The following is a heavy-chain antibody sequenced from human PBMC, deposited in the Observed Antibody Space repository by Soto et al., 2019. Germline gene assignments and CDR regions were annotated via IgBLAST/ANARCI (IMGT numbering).Heavy chain of an antibody. V-gene: IGHV3-33*05. CDR1: GFTFSNYG. CDR3: ARAVPEDRRSSAAVDI. J-gene: IGHJ3*02. CDR2: ILIDGRSQ. Sequence: GGSLRLSCASSGFTFSNYGMDWVRQAPGKGLERVGGILIDGRSQNYAGCVKGRVTITRDNAKNTLLLQMNSMGAEDTAVYFWARAVPEDRRSSAAVDIWGQGTMVTVS. D-gene: IGHD6-6*01.